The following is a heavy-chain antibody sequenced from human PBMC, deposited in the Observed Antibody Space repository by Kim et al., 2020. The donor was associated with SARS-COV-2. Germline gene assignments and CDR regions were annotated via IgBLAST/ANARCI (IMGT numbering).Heavy chain of an antibody. D-gene: IGHD5-12*01. CDR2: ISYDGSDK. V-gene: IGHV3-33*01. CDR1: GFSFSSYG. Sequence: GGSLRLSCAASGFSFSSYGMHWVRQAPGKGLEWVAYISYDGSDKFYADSVKGRVTLSRDNSKNTLYLQTSSLRADDTAVFYCARGPVDPKDGWYFDLWGRGTLVTVPS. CDR3: ARGPVDPKDGWYFDL. J-gene: IGHJ2*01.